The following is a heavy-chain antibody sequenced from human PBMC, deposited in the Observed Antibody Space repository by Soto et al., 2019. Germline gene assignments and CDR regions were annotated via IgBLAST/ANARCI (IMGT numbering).Heavy chain of an antibody. CDR3: ARDDAFGNENGFDI. D-gene: IGHD1-1*01. CDR2: IVSDGSAK. Sequence: QVQLVESGGGVVQPGTSLRLSCAVSGFPFSTYGFHWVRQPPGKGLEWVAVIVSDGSAKYHADSVEGRFTISRDNSKDTLYLQMNSLRAEDTAVYYCARDDAFGNENGFDIWAQGTMVTVSS. V-gene: IGHV3-33*01. CDR1: GFPFSTYG. J-gene: IGHJ3*02.